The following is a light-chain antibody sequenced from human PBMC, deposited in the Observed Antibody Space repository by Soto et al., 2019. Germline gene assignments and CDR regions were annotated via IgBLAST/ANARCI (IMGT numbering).Light chain of an antibody. Sequence: QPVLTQPPSVSGAPGQRVTISCTGSSSNIGRGYDVHWYQQFPGSAPRLLLSGDSNRPSGVPDRFSGSRSGTSASLAITGLQAEDEADYYCQTFDSSLTISGVFGGGTKLTVL. CDR3: QTFDSSLTISGV. CDR2: GDS. CDR1: SSNIGRGYD. J-gene: IGLJ3*02. V-gene: IGLV1-40*01.